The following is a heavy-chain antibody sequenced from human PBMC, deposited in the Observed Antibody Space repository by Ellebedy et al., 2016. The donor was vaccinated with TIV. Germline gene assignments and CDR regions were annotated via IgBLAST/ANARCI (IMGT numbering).Heavy chain of an antibody. J-gene: IGHJ3*02. V-gene: IGHV3-74*01. CDR3: ARVNWDDAFDI. CDR2: INSDGSST. Sequence: GESLKISCAASGFTFSSYWMHWVRQAPGKGLVWVSRINSDGSSTSYADSVKGRFTISRDNAKNTLYLQMNSLRAEDTAVYYCARVNWDDAFDIWGQGTMVTVSS. D-gene: IGHD1-1*01. CDR1: GFTFSSYW.